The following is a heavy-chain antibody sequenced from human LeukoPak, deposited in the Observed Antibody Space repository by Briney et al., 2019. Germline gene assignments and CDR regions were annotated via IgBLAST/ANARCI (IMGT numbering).Heavy chain of an antibody. CDR1: GYTFTSYG. D-gene: IGHD1-26*01. CDR2: ISAYNGNT. Sequence: GASVKVSCKASGYTFTSYGISWVRQAPGQGLEWMGWISAYNGNTNYAQKLQGRVTMTTDTSTSTAYMELRSLRPDDTAVYYCARDQGGGQNYNWFDPWGQGTLVTVSS. J-gene: IGHJ5*02. CDR3: ARDQGGGQNYNWFDP. V-gene: IGHV1-18*01.